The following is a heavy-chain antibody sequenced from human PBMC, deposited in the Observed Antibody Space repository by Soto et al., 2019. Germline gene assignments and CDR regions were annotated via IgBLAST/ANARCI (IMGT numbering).Heavy chain of an antibody. CDR1: GFTFSSYW. D-gene: IGHD2-2*03. CDR3: ARVGYCSSTSCYAEEADYYYYYMDV. Sequence: GGSLRLSCAASGFTFSSYWMHWVRQAPGKGLVWVSRINSDGSSTRYADSVKGRFTISRDNAKNTLYLQMNSLRAEDTAVYYCARVGYCSSTSCYAEEADYYYYYMDVWGKGTTVTVSS. V-gene: IGHV3-74*01. J-gene: IGHJ6*03. CDR2: INSDGSST.